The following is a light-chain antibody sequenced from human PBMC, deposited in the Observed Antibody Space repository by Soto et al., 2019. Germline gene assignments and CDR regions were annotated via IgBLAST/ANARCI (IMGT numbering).Light chain of an antibody. Sequence: EIVLTQSPGTLSLSPGERATRCCRASQSVRSSYLAWYQQKPGQAPRLLIYGASSRATGIPERFSGSGSGTDFTLTISSLEPEDFAVYYCQQRSNWPPRVTFGQGTRLEIK. CDR3: QQRSNWPPRVT. CDR1: QSVRSSY. J-gene: IGKJ5*01. V-gene: IGKV3D-20*02. CDR2: GAS.